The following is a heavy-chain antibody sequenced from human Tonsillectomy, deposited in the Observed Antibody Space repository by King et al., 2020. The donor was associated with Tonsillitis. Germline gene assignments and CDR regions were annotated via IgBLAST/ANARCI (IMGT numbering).Heavy chain of an antibody. CDR3: AKECGLGRDDVLTDYFDY. Sequence: QVQLVESGGGVVQPGRSLRLSCAASGFTFNYYGIYWVRQAPGKGLEWVAFISYDGSDEYYADSVKGRFTISRDDSETAVFLHMNALRPDDTAVYYCAKECGLGRDDVLTDYFDYWGQGTLVTVSS. D-gene: IGHD3-9*01. CDR1: GFTFNYYG. J-gene: IGHJ4*02. V-gene: IGHV3-30*18. CDR2: ISYDGSDE.